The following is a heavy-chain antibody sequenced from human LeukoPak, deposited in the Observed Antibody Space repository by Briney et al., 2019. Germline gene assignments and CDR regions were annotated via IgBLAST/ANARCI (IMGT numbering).Heavy chain of an antibody. CDR2: ISYDVITK. CDR1: GFTFTNYP. CDR3: ARGLGYSYGFFDY. D-gene: IGHD5-18*01. J-gene: IGHJ4*02. V-gene: IGHV3-30-3*01. Sequence: PGRSLRLSCSASGFTFTNYPIHWVRQAPGKGLEWVAVISYDVITKYYADSVKGRFTISRDNSKNTLYLQMNSLRAEDTAVYYCARGLGYSYGFFDYWGQGTLVTVSS.